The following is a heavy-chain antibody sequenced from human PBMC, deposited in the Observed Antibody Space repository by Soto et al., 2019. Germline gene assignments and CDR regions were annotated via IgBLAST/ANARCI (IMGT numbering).Heavy chain of an antibody. Sequence: QVQLVQSGAEVKKPGSSVKVSCKASGGTFSSYAISWVRQAPGQGLEWMGGIIPIFGTANYAQKFQGRVTITADKSTSSAYMELSSLRYEDTAVYYCAMMRGWTSVLGMYVWFQGTTVTFSS. V-gene: IGHV1-69*06. CDR2: IIPIFGTA. CDR1: GGTFSSYA. CDR3: AMMRGWTSVLGMYV. D-gene: IGHD3-22*01. J-gene: IGHJ6*02.